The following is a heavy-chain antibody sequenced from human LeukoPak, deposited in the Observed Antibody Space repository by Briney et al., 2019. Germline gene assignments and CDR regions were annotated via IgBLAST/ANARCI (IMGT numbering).Heavy chain of an antibody. CDR3: ARDQQWLVTGEDAFDI. V-gene: IGHV1-46*01. CDR1: GYAFTTYF. D-gene: IGHD6-19*01. Sequence: ASVNVSCKASGYAFTTYFRHWVRQAPGQGLEWMGIINPALGRTSYTQKFQGRVTMTRDTSTSTVYMELSSLRYEDTAVYYCARDQQWLVTGEDAFDIWGQGTMVTVSS. CDR2: INPALGRT. J-gene: IGHJ3*02.